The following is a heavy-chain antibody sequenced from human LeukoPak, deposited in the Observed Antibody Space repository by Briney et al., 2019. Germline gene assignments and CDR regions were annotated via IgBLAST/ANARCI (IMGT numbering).Heavy chain of an antibody. J-gene: IGHJ4*02. Sequence: GVSVKVSCKASGYTFTSYGISWVRQAPGQGLEWMGWISAYNGNTNYAQKLQGRVTMTTDTSTSTAYMELRSLRSDDTAVYYCARGKSPPVWAPSDYWGQGTLVTVSS. D-gene: IGHD1-26*01. CDR3: ARGKSPPVWAPSDY. CDR1: GYTFTSYG. CDR2: ISAYNGNT. V-gene: IGHV1-18*01.